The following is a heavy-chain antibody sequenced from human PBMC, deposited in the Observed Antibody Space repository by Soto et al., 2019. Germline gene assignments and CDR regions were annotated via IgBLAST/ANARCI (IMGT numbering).Heavy chain of an antibody. J-gene: IGHJ6*02. V-gene: IGHV1-69*02. D-gene: IGHD3-10*01. CDR3: AKWDYYGSGRPSYGMDV. Sequence: SVKVSCKASGGTFSSYTISWVRQAPGQGLEWMGRIIPILGIANYAQKFQGRVTITADKSTSTAYMELSSLRSEDTAVYYCAKWDYYGSGRPSYGMDVWGQGTTVTV. CDR1: GGTFSSYT. CDR2: IIPILGIA.